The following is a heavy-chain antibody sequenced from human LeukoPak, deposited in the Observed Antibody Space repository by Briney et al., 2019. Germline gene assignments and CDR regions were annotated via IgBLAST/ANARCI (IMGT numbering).Heavy chain of an antibody. V-gene: IGHV1-24*01. Sequence: ASVKVSCKVSGYSLAELSMHWVRQAPGKGFEWVGGFAPEEGETFYAQKFQGRVTITTDESTSTAYMELSSLRSEDTAVYYCARSIDYYDSSGYVHWGQGTLVTVSS. D-gene: IGHD3-22*01. CDR3: ARSIDYYDSSGYVH. J-gene: IGHJ4*02. CDR1: GYSLAELS. CDR2: FAPEEGET.